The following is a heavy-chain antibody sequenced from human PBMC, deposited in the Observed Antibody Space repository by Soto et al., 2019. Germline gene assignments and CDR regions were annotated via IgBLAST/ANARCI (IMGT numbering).Heavy chain of an antibody. Sequence: ASVKVSCKASGYTFTNYGISWVRQAPGQGLDWMGWISAYSGNTNYAQDLQDRVTMTTDTSTNTAYMELRSLRSDDTAVYYCARDLGGSYYVTNYYYGMDVWGQGTTVTVSS. D-gene: IGHD1-26*01. CDR3: ARDLGGSYYVTNYYYGMDV. CDR1: GYTFTNYG. CDR2: ISAYSGNT. V-gene: IGHV1-18*01. J-gene: IGHJ6*02.